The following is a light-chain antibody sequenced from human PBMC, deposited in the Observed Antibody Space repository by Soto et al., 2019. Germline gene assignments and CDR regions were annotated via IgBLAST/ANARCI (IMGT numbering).Light chain of an antibody. Sequence: DIQMTQSPSTLSASVGYRVTITCGASQSISTWLAWYQQKPGKAPKLLIYDASILGSGVPSRFSGSASGTEFTLIISSLKPDDFATYYCQQYNTYLTFGKGTKVDIK. V-gene: IGKV1-5*01. CDR3: QQYNTYLT. CDR1: QSISTW. J-gene: IGKJ1*01. CDR2: DAS.